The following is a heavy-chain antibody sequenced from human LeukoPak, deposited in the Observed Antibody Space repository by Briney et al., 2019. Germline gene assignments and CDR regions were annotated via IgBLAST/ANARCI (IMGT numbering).Heavy chain of an antibody. Sequence: GASVKVSCKASGYTFTSYDINWVRQATGQGLEWMGWMNPNSGNTGYAQKFQGRVTMTRNTSISTAYMELSSLRSEDTAVYYCARGAGVLRFLEWLLSYWGQGTLVTVSS. J-gene: IGHJ4*02. V-gene: IGHV1-8*01. D-gene: IGHD3-3*01. CDR1: GYTFTSYD. CDR3: ARGAGVLRFLEWLLSY. CDR2: MNPNSGNT.